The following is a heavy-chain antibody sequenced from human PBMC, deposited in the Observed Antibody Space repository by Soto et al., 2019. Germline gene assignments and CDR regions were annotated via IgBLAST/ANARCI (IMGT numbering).Heavy chain of an antibody. Sequence: GASVKVSCKASGYTFTGYYMHCVRQAPGQGLEWMGWINPNSGGTNYAQKFQGRVTMTRDTSISTAYMELSRLRSDDTAVYYCARETGTTNWFDPWGQGTLVTVSS. CDR1: GYTFTGYY. D-gene: IGHD1-7*01. V-gene: IGHV1-2*02. CDR3: ARETGTTNWFDP. J-gene: IGHJ5*02. CDR2: INPNSGGT.